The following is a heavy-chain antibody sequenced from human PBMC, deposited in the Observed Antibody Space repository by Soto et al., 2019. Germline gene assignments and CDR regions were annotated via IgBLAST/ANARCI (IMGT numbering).Heavy chain of an antibody. D-gene: IGHD2-15*01. CDR3: AATSCRGAYCYRYYFDS. J-gene: IGHJ4*02. V-gene: IGHV3-23*01. Sequence: GGSLRLSCAASGFTFSQYALNWVRQAPGKGLEWVSAISSSGADTYYADSVKGRFTISRDNSKNTLYLQMNSLRAEDTAVYYCAATSCRGAYCYRYYFDSWGQGAMVTVSS. CDR2: ISSSGADT. CDR1: GFTFSQYA.